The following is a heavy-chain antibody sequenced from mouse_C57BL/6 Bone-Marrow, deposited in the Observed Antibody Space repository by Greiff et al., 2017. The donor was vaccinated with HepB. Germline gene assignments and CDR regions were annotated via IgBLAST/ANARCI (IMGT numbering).Heavy chain of an antibody. CDR1: GFTFSDYG. CDR2: ISNLAYSI. CDR3: ARKGDYYGSSYWYFDV. Sequence: DVKLVDSGGGLVQPGGSLKLSCAASGFTFSDYGMAWVRQAPRKGPEWVAFISNLAYSIYYADTVTGRFTISRENAKNTLYLEMSSLRSEDTAMYYCARKGDYYGSSYWYFDVWGQGTTLTVSS. D-gene: IGHD1-1*01. J-gene: IGHJ1*01. V-gene: IGHV5-15*01.